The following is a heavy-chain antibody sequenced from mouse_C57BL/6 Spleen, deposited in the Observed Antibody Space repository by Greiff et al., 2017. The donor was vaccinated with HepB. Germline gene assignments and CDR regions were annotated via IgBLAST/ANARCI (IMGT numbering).Heavy chain of an antibody. CDR1: GFTFSNYW. V-gene: IGHV6-3*01. J-gene: IGHJ4*01. Sequence: EVKVVESGGGLVQPGGSMKLSCVASGFTFSNYWMNWVRQSPEKGLEWVAQIRLKSDNYATHYAESVKGRFTISRDESKSSVYLQMNNLSSEDTGIYYCTIPFYAMDYWGQGTSVTVSS. CDR3: TIPFYAMDY. CDR2: IRLKSDNYAT.